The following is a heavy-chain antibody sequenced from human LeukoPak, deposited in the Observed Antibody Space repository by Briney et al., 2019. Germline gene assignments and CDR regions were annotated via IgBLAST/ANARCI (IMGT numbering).Heavy chain of an antibody. Sequence: PSETLSLTCTVSGGSISSGSYYWSWIRQPAWKGLEWIGRIYTSGSTNYNPSLKSRVTISVDTSKNQFSLKLSSVTAADTAVYYCARTRILRGYFDYWGQRTLVTVSS. D-gene: IGHD2-15*01. V-gene: IGHV4-61*02. CDR2: IYTSGST. CDR3: ARTRILRGYFDY. J-gene: IGHJ4*02. CDR1: GGSISSGSYY.